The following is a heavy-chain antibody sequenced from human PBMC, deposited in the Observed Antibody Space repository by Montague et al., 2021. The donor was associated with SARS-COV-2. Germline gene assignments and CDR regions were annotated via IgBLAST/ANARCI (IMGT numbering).Heavy chain of an antibody. Sequence: SETLSLTCTVSGGPMRSSSYYWGWIRQSPGKGLEWIGTVYYSGKSYRNPSLKSRLTVSVDTPNNQFSMNLRFVTAADTAMYYCVRLEATYGDFYIYGMDVWGQGTTVTVSS. J-gene: IGHJ6*02. CDR3: VRLEATYGDFYIYGMDV. D-gene: IGHD4-17*01. CDR2: VYYSGKS. V-gene: IGHV4-39*01. CDR1: GGPMRSSSYY.